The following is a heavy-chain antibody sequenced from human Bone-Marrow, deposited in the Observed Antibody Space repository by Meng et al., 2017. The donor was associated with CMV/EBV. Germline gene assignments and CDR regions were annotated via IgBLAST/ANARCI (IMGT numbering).Heavy chain of an antibody. Sequence: GESLKISCAASGFTFSSYSMNWVRQAPGKGLEWVSSISSSSSYIYYADSVKGRFTISRDNAKNTLYLQMNSLRAEDTAVYYCARDLSGISDWFDPWGQGTTVTVSS. CDR2: ISSSSSYI. V-gene: IGHV3-21*01. CDR3: ARDLSGISDWFDP. D-gene: IGHD6-13*01. J-gene: IGHJ5*01. CDR1: GFTFSSYS.